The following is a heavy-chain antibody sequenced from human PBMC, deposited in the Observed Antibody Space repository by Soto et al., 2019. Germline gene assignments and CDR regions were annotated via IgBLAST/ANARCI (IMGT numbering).Heavy chain of an antibody. Sequence: SETLSLTCAVYGGSFSGYYWSWIRQPPGKGLEWIGEINHSGSTNYNPSLKSRVTISVDTSKNQFSLKLSSVTAADTAVYYCAIDSGRRGYSSGWRFQHWGQGTLVTVSS. CDR1: GGSFSGYY. CDR2: INHSGST. CDR3: AIDSGRRGYSSGWRFQH. J-gene: IGHJ1*01. D-gene: IGHD6-19*01. V-gene: IGHV4-34*01.